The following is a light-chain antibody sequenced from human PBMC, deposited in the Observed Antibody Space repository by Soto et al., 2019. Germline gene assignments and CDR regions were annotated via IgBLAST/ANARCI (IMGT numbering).Light chain of an antibody. V-gene: IGKV3-11*01. CDR1: QSVSSY. Sequence: EIVMTQSPATLSVSPGERATLSCRASQSVSSYLAWYQQKPGQAPRLLIYDASLRANGVPARFGGSGSGTDFTLTINSLEPEDFAVYYCQQRNVWPPITFGQGTRLEIK. J-gene: IGKJ5*01. CDR3: QQRNVWPPIT. CDR2: DAS.